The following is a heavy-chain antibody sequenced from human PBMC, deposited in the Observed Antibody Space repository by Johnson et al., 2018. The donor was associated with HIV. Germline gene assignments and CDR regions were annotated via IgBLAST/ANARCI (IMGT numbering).Heavy chain of an antibody. J-gene: IGHJ3*02. Sequence: QVQLVESGGGVVQPGRSLRLSCAASGFTFSSMHWDRQAPGKGLEWVAVISSAGTDKYYADSVKGRFTITRDNSKNTLSLQMDSLRVEDTAVYFCARGPLPGMSPFDIWGQGTVVTVSS. CDR1: GFTFSS. CDR3: ARGPLPGMSPFDI. V-gene: IGHV3-30*14. CDR2: ISSAGTDK.